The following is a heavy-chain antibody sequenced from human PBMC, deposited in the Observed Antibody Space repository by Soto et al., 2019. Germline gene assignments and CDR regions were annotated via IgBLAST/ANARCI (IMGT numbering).Heavy chain of an antibody. V-gene: IGHV3-11*01. D-gene: IGHD6-6*01. CDR2: ISGSSITI. CDR3: ARFLGGIPARPFDY. Sequence: QVQLVESGGGLVKPGGSVRLSCAASGFTFSDSYMSWVRQAPGKGLEWLSYISGSSITISHADSVKGRFTISRDNDKNSVYLQMDSLRAEDTAVCYCARFLGGIPARPFDYWGQGTLVTVSS. CDR1: GFTFSDSY. J-gene: IGHJ4*02.